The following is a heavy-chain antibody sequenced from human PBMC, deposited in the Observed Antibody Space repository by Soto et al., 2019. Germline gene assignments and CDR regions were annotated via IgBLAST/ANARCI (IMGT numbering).Heavy chain of an antibody. CDR3: ARDHKWDAMDV. CDR1: GGSFSSDSFI. D-gene: IGHD1-26*01. Sequence: QVQLEESGPGLVKPSQTLSLTCSVSGGSFSSDSFIWSWVRQFPGKGLEWIGYIYYSGTTYYNPSLRSRVMMSVDTSKNQFSLHLSSVTAADTGVYYCARDHKWDAMDVWGQGATVTVSS. CDR2: IYYSGTT. V-gene: IGHV4-31*03. J-gene: IGHJ6*02.